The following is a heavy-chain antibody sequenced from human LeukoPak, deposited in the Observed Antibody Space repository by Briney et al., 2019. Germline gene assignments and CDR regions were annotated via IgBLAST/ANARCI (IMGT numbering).Heavy chain of an antibody. CDR3: AGRIDY. Sequence: GGSLRLSCSASGFTFSRCGMHWVRQAPEKGLEYVSAISSNGGSTHYADSVKGRFTISRDNSKNTLYLQMNSLRAEDTAVYYCAGRIDYWGQGTLVTVSS. CDR1: GFTFSRCG. V-gene: IGHV3-64*04. J-gene: IGHJ4*02. CDR2: ISSNGGST.